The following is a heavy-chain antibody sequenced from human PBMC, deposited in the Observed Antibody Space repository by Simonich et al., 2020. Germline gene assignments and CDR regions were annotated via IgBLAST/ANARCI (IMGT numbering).Heavy chain of an antibody. CDR3: ARNGLVGILKAFDI. D-gene: IGHD2-21*01. Sequence: QVQLVQSGAEVKKPGASVKVSCKASGYTFTGYYMHWVRQAPGQGLEWRGWINPNRGGTNDAQKVQGRVTMTRDTSISTAYMELSRLRSDDTAVYYCARNGLVGILKAFDIWGQGTMVTVSS. CDR1: GYTFTGYY. CDR2: INPNRGGT. V-gene: IGHV1-2*02. J-gene: IGHJ3*02.